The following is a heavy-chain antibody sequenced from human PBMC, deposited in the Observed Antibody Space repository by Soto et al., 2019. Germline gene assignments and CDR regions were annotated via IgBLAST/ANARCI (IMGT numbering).Heavy chain of an antibody. CDR1: GFTFSGFD. CDR3: AKSQEIGTHFFDS. Sequence: EVQLVESGGNWVQPGGSLRLSCEASGFTFSGFDMHWVRQPTGKGLEWVSSIGTAGDTYYAVSVKGSFTISRDNAKNSLSLQMNSLRAGDMAVYFCAKSQEIGTHFFDSWGQGTQVTVSS. CDR2: IGTAGDT. D-gene: IGHD6-13*01. V-gene: IGHV3-13*01. J-gene: IGHJ4*02.